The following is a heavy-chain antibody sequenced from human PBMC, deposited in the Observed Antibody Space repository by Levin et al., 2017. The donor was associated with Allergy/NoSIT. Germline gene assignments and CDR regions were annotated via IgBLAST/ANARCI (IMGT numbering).Heavy chain of an antibody. J-gene: IGHJ4*02. CDR2: IYHTGAT. Sequence: LRLSCFVSGGSLSSGDFYWSWIRQPPGKGLEWIGYIYHTGATYYTPSLKTRLTMYVDTSRNQFSLNLNSVTVADTDVYFCGRGNRGIDYWGPGTLVPVSS. V-gene: IGHV4-30-4*01. CDR1: GGSLSSGDFY. CDR3: GRGNRGIDY.